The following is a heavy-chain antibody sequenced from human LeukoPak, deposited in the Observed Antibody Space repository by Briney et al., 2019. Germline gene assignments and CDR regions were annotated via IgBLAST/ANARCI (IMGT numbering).Heavy chain of an antibody. CDR1: GLSFSSYN. CDR3: AAASAFSSSWRS. CDR2: ITANNTTK. J-gene: IGHJ5*02. D-gene: IGHD6-13*01. V-gene: IGHV3-48*01. Sequence: GGSLRLPCTASGLSFSSYNMNWVRQAPGKGPEWVAYITANNTTKYYADSVKGRFTISRDNAKKSLFLRMNSLRAEDTAVYYCAAASAFSSSWRSWGQGTVVTVSS.